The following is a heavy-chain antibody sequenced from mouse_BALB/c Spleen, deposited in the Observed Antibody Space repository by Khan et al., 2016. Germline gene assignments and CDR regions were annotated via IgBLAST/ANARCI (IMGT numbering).Heavy chain of an antibody. CDR3: AVSHYDGYFDY. J-gene: IGHJ2*01. CDR2: ISYSGSS. CDR1: GYSITRDYT. Sequence: EVQLQESGPGLVKPSQSLSLTCTVTGYSITRDYTWNWIRQFPGNKLEWLGFISYSGSSSYNTSLKSRISITRDTSKNQFLLQFHSVPTEATSTSFCAVSHYDGYFDYWSQGTTLTVAS. V-gene: IGHV3-2*02. D-gene: IGHD1-2*01.